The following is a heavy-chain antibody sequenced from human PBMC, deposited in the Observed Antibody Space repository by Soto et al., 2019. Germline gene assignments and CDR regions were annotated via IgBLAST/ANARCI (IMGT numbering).Heavy chain of an antibody. Sequence: SETLSLTCTVSGGSISSSSYYWGWIRQPPGKGLEWIGSIYYSGSTYYNPSLKSRVTISVDTSKNQFSLKLSSVTAADTAVYYCESRRQWLFDTWGQGTLVTVSS. V-gene: IGHV4-39*01. J-gene: IGHJ5*02. CDR3: ESRRQWLFDT. CDR2: IYYSGST. CDR1: GGSISSSSYY. D-gene: IGHD6-19*01.